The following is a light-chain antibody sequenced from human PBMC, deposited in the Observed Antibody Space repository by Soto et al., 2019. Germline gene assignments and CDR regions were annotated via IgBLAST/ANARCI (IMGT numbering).Light chain of an antibody. CDR2: GDN. J-gene: IGLJ1*01. V-gene: IGLV1-40*01. Sequence: QSVLTQPPSVSGAPGQTITISCTGSSSNIGAGYDVHWYRQFPGAAPKLLISGDNNRPSGVPDRFSGSKSGTSASLAITGLQAEDEADYYCQSYDSRLSRVFGTGTKLTVL. CDR1: SSNIGAGYD. CDR3: QSYDSRLSRV.